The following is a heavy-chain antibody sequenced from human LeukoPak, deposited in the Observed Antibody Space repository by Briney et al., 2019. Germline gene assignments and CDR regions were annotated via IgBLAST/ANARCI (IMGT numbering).Heavy chain of an antibody. D-gene: IGHD5-18*01. CDR1: GGTFSSYA. V-gene: IGHV1-69*05. CDR2: IIPIFGTA. CDR3: ARVLYRQLWLTGVDY. Sequence: SVKVSCKASGGTFSSYAISWVRQAPGQGLEWMGGIIPIFGTANYAQKFQGRVTITTDESTSTAYMELSSLRSEDTAVYYCARVLYRQLWLTGVDYWGQGTLVTVSS. J-gene: IGHJ4*02.